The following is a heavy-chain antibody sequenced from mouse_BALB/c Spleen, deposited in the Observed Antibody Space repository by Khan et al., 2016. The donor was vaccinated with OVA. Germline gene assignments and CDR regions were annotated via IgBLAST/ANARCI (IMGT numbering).Heavy chain of an antibody. J-gene: IGHJ2*01. V-gene: IGHV1-9*01. Sequence: QVQLKQSGAELMKPGASVKISCKATGYSFRSYWMEWVKQRPGHGLEWIGEILPGTGGTNYNEKFKGKATFSADISSNTAYMQLSSLTSEDSAVXYCARPYYAEYWGQGTTLTVSS. CDR1: GYSFRSYW. CDR2: ILPGTGGT. D-gene: IGHD2-10*01. CDR3: ARPYYAEY.